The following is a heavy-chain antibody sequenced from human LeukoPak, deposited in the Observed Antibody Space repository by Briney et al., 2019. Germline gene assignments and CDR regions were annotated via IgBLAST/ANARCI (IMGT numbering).Heavy chain of an antibody. D-gene: IGHD3-16*01. J-gene: IGHJ4*02. Sequence: GGSLRLSCAASGFTFSNYPMSFVRQAPGKGLEWVSTSGGGDNTYYADSVKGRFAISRDESKSSLYQQRSNLRAEDTAVYYCAKDLRGRVLRYFDYWGRGTLVTVSS. CDR3: AKDLRGRVLRYFDY. V-gene: IGHV3-23*01. CDR1: GFTFSNYP. CDR2: SGGGDNT.